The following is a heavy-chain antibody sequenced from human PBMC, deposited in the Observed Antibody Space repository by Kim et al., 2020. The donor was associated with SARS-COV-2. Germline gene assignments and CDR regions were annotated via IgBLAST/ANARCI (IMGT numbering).Heavy chain of an antibody. CDR3: ARAGSGWYFDY. D-gene: IGHD6-19*01. V-gene: IGHV4-4*02. CDR1: GGSISSTNW. J-gene: IGHJ4*02. CDR2: IYHSGTT. Sequence: SETLSLTCVVSGGSISSTNWCTWVRQPPGKGLEWIGEIYHSGTTNYNPSLKSRVIISVDKSKNQFSLKLSSVSAAYTAVYYCARAGSGWYFDYWGQGTLSPSPQ.